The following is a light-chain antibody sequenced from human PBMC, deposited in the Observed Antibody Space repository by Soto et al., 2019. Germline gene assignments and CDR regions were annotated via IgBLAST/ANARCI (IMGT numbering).Light chain of an antibody. Sequence: EIVLTQSPGTLSLSPGERATLSCRASQIVSSNSLAWYQQKPGQAPRLLIYGASTRVTGIPARFSGSGSGTEFTLTISSLQSEDFAVYHCQQYYNWWTFGQGTKVDI. V-gene: IGKV3-15*01. CDR3: QQYYNWWT. J-gene: IGKJ1*01. CDR1: QIVSSN. CDR2: GAS.